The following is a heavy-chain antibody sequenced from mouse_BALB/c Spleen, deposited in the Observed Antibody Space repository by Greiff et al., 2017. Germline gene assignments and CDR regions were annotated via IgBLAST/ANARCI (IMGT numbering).Heavy chain of an antibody. J-gene: IGHJ3*01. CDR1: GYTFTEYT. CDR2: INPNNGGT. V-gene: IGHV1-18*01. CDR3: AKRGLHSLLRLGGFAY. D-gene: IGHD1-2*01. Sequence: EVKLMESGPELVKPGASVKISCKTSGYTFTEYTMHWVKQSHGKSLEWIGGINPNNGGTSYNQKFKGKATLTVDKSSSTAYMELRSLTSEDSAVYYCAKRGLHSLLRLGGFAYWGQGTLVTVSA.